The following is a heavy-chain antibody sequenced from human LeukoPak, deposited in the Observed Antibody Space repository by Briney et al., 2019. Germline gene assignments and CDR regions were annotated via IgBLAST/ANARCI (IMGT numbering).Heavy chain of an antibody. Sequence: ASVKVSCKASGYTFTSYGISWVRQAPGQGLEWMGWISAHNGNTNYAQKLQGRVTMTTDTSTSTAYMELRSLRSDDTAVYYCARDPRGYSYGPYYYYYGMDVWGQGTTVTVSS. D-gene: IGHD5-18*01. CDR3: ARDPRGYSYGPYYYYYGMDV. V-gene: IGHV1-18*01. CDR1: GYTFTSYG. J-gene: IGHJ6*02. CDR2: ISAHNGNT.